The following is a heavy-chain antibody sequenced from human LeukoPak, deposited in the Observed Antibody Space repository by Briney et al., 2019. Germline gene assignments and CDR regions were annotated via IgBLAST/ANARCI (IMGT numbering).Heavy chain of an antibody. CDR2: INPNSGGT. CDR1: GYTFTGYH. J-gene: IGHJ4*02. Sequence: GASVKVSCKASGYTFTGYHMHWVRQAPGQGLEWMGWINPNSGGTNYAQKFQGRVTMTRDTSISTAYMELSRLRSDDTAVYYCASESGYSYGYVPFDCWGQGTLVTVSS. D-gene: IGHD5-18*01. V-gene: IGHV1-2*02. CDR3: ASESGYSYGYVPFDC.